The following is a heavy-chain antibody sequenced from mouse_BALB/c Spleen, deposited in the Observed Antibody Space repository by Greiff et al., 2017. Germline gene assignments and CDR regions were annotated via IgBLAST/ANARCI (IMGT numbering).Heavy chain of an antibody. Sequence: VQLQQPGAELVKPGASVKLSCKASGYTFTSYWMHWVKQRPGQGLEWIGEINPSNGRTNYNEKFKSKATLTVDKSSSTAYMQLSSLTSEDSAVYYCAKGSYDGYYDAMDYWGQGTSVTVSS. CDR2: INPSNGRT. CDR3: AKGSYDGYYDAMDY. D-gene: IGHD2-3*01. V-gene: IGHV1S81*02. CDR1: GYTFTSYW. J-gene: IGHJ4*01.